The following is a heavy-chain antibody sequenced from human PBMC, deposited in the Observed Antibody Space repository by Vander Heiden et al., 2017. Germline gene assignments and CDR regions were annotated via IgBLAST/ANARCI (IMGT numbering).Heavy chain of an antibody. CDR2: MSHDGTKT. D-gene: IGHD2-21*01. CDR3: ARPFYDDGDYSSGGIDY. CDR1: GFTFSTYA. V-gene: IGHV3-30-3*01. J-gene: IGHJ4*02. Sequence: QVQLVESGGGVVQPGRSLRISCAASGFTFSTYAMHWVRQAPGKGLQWVAIMSHDGTKTYYSDSVRGRFTISRDNSKNTLYLQMNSLRAEDTAVYFCARPFYDDGDYSSGGIDYWGQGTLVTVSS.